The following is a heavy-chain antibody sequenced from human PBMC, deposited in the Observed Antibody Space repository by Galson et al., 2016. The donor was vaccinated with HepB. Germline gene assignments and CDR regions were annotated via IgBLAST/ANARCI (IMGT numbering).Heavy chain of an antibody. Sequence: SVKVSCKASGYTFTPYAISWVRQAPAQALEYLGWIDTSNGNTNYPQKFQDRVTLTTDTSTSTTYMELRSLISDDTAVYYCARHYSSTWPAGLIFDSWGPGTRVTVSS. CDR3: ARHYSSTWPAGLIFDS. CDR1: GYTFTPYA. V-gene: IGHV1-18*01. D-gene: IGHD6-6*01. J-gene: IGHJ4*02. CDR2: IDTSNGNT.